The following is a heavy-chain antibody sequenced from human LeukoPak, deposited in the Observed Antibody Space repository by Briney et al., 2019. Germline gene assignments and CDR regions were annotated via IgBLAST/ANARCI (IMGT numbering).Heavy chain of an antibody. J-gene: IGHJ6*02. CDR2: ISYGGSNK. CDR3: AKLSSGENQWLVSLDV. D-gene: IGHD6-19*01. V-gene: IGHV3-30*04. Sequence: GGSLRLSCAASGFTFSSYAMHWVRQAPGKGLEWVAVISYGGSNKYYADSVKGRFTISRDNSKNTLYLQMNSLRAEDTAVYYCAKLSSGENQWLVSLDVWGQGTTVTVSS. CDR1: GFTFSSYA.